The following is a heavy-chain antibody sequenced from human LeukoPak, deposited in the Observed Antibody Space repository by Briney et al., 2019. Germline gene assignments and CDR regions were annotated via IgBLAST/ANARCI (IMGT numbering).Heavy chain of an antibody. D-gene: IGHD3-22*01. Sequence: SLKVSCKASGGTFSSYAIGWVRQAPGQGLEWMGGIIPIFGTANYAQKFQGRVTITADESTSTAYMELSSLRSEDTAVYYCARDKSSYYYDSSGFDYWGQGTLVTVSS. CDR2: IIPIFGTA. J-gene: IGHJ4*02. CDR3: ARDKSSYYYDSSGFDY. CDR1: GGTFSSYA. V-gene: IGHV1-69*13.